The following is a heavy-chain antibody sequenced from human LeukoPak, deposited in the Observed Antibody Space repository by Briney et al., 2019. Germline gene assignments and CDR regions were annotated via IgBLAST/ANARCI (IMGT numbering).Heavy chain of an antibody. CDR1: GFTFSSYA. Sequence: GGSLRLSCAASGFTFSSYAMSWVRQAPGKGLEWVSAISGSGGSTYYADSVKGRFTISRDNSKNTLYLQMNSLRAEDTAVYYCARDFPPIPEYYDFWSGYYPRGWFDPWGQGTLVTVSS. CDR3: ARDFPPIPEYYDFWSGYYPRGWFDP. J-gene: IGHJ5*02. CDR2: ISGSGGST. D-gene: IGHD3-3*01. V-gene: IGHV3-23*01.